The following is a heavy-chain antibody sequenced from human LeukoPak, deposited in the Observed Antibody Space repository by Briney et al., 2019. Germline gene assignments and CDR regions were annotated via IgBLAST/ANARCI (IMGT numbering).Heavy chain of an antibody. V-gene: IGHV1-2*02. CDR3: ARDIEQLGNYYFDY. D-gene: IGHD6-13*01. Sequence: VASVKVSCKASGYTFTSYGISWVRQAPGQGLEWMGWINPNSGGTNYAQKFQGRVTMTRDTSISTAYMELSRLRSDDTAVYYCARDIEQLGNYYFDYWGQGTLVTVSS. CDR2: INPNSGGT. J-gene: IGHJ4*02. CDR1: GYTFTSYG.